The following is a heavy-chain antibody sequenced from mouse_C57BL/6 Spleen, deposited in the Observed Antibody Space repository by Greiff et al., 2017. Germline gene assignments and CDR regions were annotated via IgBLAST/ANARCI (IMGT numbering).Heavy chain of an antibody. V-gene: IGHV1-80*01. CDR2: IYPGDGDT. J-gene: IGHJ2*01. Sequence: QVQLKESGAELVKPGASVKISCKASGYAFSSYWMNWVKQRPGKGLEWIGQIYPGDGDTNYNGKFKGKATLTADKSSSTAYMQLSSLTSEDSAVYFCARGGDGYYPYFDYWGQGTTLTVSS. D-gene: IGHD2-3*01. CDR3: ARGGDGYYPYFDY. CDR1: GYAFSSYW.